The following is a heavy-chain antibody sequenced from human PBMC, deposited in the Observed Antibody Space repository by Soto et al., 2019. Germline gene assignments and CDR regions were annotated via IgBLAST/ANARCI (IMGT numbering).Heavy chain of an antibody. J-gene: IGHJ6*02. CDR2: IYYSGST. D-gene: IGHD2-15*01. V-gene: IGHV4-59*01. Sequence: SETLSLTCTVSGGSISSYYWSWIRQPPGKGLEWIGYIYYSGSTNYNPSLKSRVTISVDTSKNQFSLKLSSVTAADTAVYYCARGLPPPYYYGMDVWGQGTTVTVSS. CDR1: GGSISSYY. CDR3: ARGLPPPYYYGMDV.